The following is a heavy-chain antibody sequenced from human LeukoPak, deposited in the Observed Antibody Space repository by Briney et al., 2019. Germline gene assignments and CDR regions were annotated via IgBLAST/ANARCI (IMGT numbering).Heavy chain of an antibody. CDR2: ISGGST. CDR3: ASQSPEMATTPFDY. D-gene: IGHD5-24*01. Sequence: GGSLRLSCAASGFTVSSNEMSWVRQAPGKGLEWVSSISGGSTYYADSRKGRFTISRDNSKNTLHLQMNSLRAEDTAVYYCASQSPEMATTPFDYWGQGTLVTVSS. J-gene: IGHJ4*02. CDR1: GFTVSSNE. V-gene: IGHV3-38-3*01.